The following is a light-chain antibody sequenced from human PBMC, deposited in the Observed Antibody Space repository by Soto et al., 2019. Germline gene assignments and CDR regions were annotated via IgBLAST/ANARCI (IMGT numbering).Light chain of an antibody. CDR3: SSYTTSSTLV. CDR2: EVT. Sequence: QSALTRPASVSASPGQSVTISCAGTSSDVGGYNYVSWHQQRPGRAPKLMIYEVTYRPSGVSNRFSGSKSGNTASLTISGLQAEDEADYYCSSYTTSSTLVFGTGTKLTVL. CDR1: SSDVGGYNY. J-gene: IGLJ1*01. V-gene: IGLV2-14*01.